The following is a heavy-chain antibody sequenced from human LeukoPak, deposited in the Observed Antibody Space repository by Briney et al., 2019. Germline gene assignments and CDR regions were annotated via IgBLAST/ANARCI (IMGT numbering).Heavy chain of an antibody. CDR3: ARALSRGYYYDSSGYYSL. CDR2: INHSGST. D-gene: IGHD3-22*01. V-gene: IGHV4-34*01. J-gene: IGHJ4*02. CDR1: GGPFSGYY. Sequence: NPSETLSLTCAVYGGPFSGYYWSWIRQPPGKGLEWIGEINHSGSTNYNPSLKSRVTISVDTSKNQFSLKLSSVTAADTAVYYCARALSRGYYYDSSGYYSLWGQGTLVTVSS.